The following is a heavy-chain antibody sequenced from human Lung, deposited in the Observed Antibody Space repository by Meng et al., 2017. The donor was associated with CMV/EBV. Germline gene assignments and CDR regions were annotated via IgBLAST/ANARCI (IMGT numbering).Heavy chain of an antibody. J-gene: IGHJ1*01. V-gene: IGHV1-3*01. Sequence: QVQVVRDGAWGKKPGASVKVSRMASGYTFTTYAMHWVRQAPGEGLGWMGWINAGNGNRKYSQKFLGRVTITRAPSARPAYMELSLLSSAATAVYYCARIGDPLTGYYQYFQHWGQGTLVTVSS. CDR2: INAGNGNR. CDR1: GYTFTTYA. CDR3: ARIGDPLTGYYQYFQH. D-gene: IGHD3-9*01.